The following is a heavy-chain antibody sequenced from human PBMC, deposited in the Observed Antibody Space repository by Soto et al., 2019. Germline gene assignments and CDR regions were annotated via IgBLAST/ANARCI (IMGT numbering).Heavy chain of an antibody. CDR3: ARDFYDSSGYTVYLDY. CDR2: ISYDGSNK. V-gene: IGHV3-30-3*01. Sequence: GGSLRLSCAASGFTFSSYAMHWVRQAPGKGLEWVAVISYDGSNKYYADSVKGRFTISRDNSKNTLYLQMNSLRAEDTAVYYCARDFYDSSGYTVYLDYWGQGTLVTVSS. J-gene: IGHJ4*02. D-gene: IGHD3-22*01. CDR1: GFTFSSYA.